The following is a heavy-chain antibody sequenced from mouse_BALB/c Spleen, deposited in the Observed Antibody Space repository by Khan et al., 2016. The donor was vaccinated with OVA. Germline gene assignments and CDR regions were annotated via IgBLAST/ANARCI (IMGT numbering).Heavy chain of an antibody. CDR2: ISSGGSYT. Sequence: EVELVESGGDLVKPGGSLKLPCAASGFTFSSYGMSWVRQTPDKRLEWVAAISSGGSYTYYPDSLKGRFTISRDNAKNTLYLQMSSLKYEDTAMYYCARQPGYYGGSAMDYWGQGTSVTVSS. D-gene: IGHD2-3*01. V-gene: IGHV5-6*01. CDR3: ARQPGYYGGSAMDY. J-gene: IGHJ4*01. CDR1: GFTFSSYG.